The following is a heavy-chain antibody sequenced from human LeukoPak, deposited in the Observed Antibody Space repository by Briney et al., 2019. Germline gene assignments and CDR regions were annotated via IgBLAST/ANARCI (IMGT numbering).Heavy chain of an antibody. CDR2: IKRKIDGETT. V-gene: IGHV3-15*01. Sequence: GGSLRLSCVASGSSLSDAWMSWVRQAPGKGLEWVGRIKRKIDGETTDYAAPVNGRFTISRDDSKNTLYLQMNSLQTEDTAVFYCTADLPISWGYSHDYWGQGTLVTVSS. J-gene: IGHJ4*02. D-gene: IGHD3-22*01. CDR1: GSSLSDAW. CDR3: TADLPISWGYSHDY.